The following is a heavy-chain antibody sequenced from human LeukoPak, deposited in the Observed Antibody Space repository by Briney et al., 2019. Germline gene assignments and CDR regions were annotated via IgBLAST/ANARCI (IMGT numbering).Heavy chain of an antibody. Sequence: SQTLSLTCDISGDSVSTNIGAWHWIRPSPSRGLEWLGRTYYRSKWFNDYALSVKSRVSINPDTSKNQFSLQLNSVTPEDTAVYYCARSFTTSAGAFDIWGQGTMVTVSS. J-gene: IGHJ3*02. CDR2: TYYRSKWFN. CDR1: GDSVSTNIGA. CDR3: ARSFTTSAGAFDI. V-gene: IGHV6-1*01. D-gene: IGHD1-1*01.